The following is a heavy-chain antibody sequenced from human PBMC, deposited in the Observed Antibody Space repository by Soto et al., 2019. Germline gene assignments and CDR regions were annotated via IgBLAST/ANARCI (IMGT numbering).Heavy chain of an antibody. Sequence: QVQLQESGPGLVKPSETLSLTCTVSGGSISSYYWSWFRQPPGKGLEWIGYIYYSGSTNYNPSLQRRVPISVDTSNNQFSLKLSSVTAADTAVYYCARRWGAAFDYWGQGTLVTVSS. D-gene: IGHD1-26*01. CDR2: IYYSGST. CDR1: GGSISSYY. J-gene: IGHJ4*02. V-gene: IGHV4-59*08. CDR3: ARRWGAAFDY.